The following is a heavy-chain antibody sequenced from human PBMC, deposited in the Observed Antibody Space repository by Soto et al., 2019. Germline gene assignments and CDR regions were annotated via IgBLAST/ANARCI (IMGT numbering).Heavy chain of an antibody. V-gene: IGHV4-61*01. CDR2: IYYSGST. CDR1: GGSVSCGSYY. J-gene: IGHJ4*02. Sequence: QVQLQESGPGLVKPSETLSLTCTVSGGSVSCGSYYWSWIRQPPGKGLEWIGYIYYSGSTNYNPSLKSRVTISVDTSKDQCSLKLSSVTAADTAVYYCARISGYSYGLPSYFDYWGQGTLVIVSS. D-gene: IGHD5-18*01. CDR3: ARISGYSYGLPSYFDY.